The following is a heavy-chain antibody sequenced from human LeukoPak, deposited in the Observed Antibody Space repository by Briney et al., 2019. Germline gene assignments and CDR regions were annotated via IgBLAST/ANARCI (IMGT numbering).Heavy chain of an antibody. D-gene: IGHD6-13*01. CDR2: IGTDGHK. V-gene: IGHV3-13*01. CDR3: AREVAAAGTGYFDL. J-gene: IGHJ2*01. CDR1: GFTFSSYD. Sequence: GGSLRLSCAASGFTFSSYDMHWVRQATGKGRGWVSAIGTDGHKQYQCSEKGRLTISRENDKNSLYLQKNSLRAGDTAVYYCAREVAAAGTGYFDLWGRGTLVTVSS.